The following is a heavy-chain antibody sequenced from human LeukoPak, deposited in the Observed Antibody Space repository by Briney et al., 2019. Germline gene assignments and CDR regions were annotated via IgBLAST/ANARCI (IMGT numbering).Heavy chain of an antibody. Sequence: SETLSLTCTVSGGSISDYYWSWIRQPPGKGLEWLGYIYYSGNTDYNPSLKSRVTISVDTSKNQFSLRVSSVTAADTAVYYCARGPPLDYWGQGTLVTVSS. CDR1: GGSISDYY. V-gene: IGHV4-59*01. CDR2: IYYSGNT. CDR3: ARGPPLDY. J-gene: IGHJ4*02.